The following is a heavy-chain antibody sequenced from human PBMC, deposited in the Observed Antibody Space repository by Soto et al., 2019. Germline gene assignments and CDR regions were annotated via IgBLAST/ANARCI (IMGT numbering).Heavy chain of an antibody. V-gene: IGHV5-10-1*01. Sequence: PGESLKISCKGSGYSFTSYWISWVRQMPGKGLEWMGRIDPSDSYTNYSPSFQGHVTISADKSISTAYLQWSSLKASDTAMYYCASPGGGNDAFDIWGQGTMVTVSS. CDR3: ASPGGGNDAFDI. CDR2: IDPSDSYT. D-gene: IGHD2-15*01. CDR1: GYSFTSYW. J-gene: IGHJ3*02.